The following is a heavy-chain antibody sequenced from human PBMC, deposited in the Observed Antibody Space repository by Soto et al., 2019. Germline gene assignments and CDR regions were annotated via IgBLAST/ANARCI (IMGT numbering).Heavy chain of an antibody. J-gene: IGHJ4*02. Sequence: QVQLQESGPGLVKPSGTLSLTCAVSGGSISSSNWWRWVRQPPGKGLEWIGEIYHSGSTNSNPSLKSRVTISVDKSTNQFSLKLSSVTAADTAVYYCARGHLYYYDSSGCYFDYWGQGTLVTVSS. CDR2: IYHSGST. D-gene: IGHD3-22*01. V-gene: IGHV4-4*02. CDR3: ARGHLYYYDSSGCYFDY. CDR1: GGSISSSNW.